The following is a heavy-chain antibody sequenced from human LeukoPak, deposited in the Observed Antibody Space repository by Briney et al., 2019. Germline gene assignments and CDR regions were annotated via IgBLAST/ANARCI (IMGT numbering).Heavy chain of an antibody. V-gene: IGHV3-7*01. CDR1: GFTFSSYW. D-gene: IGHD1-26*01. Sequence: GGSLRLSCAASGFTFSSYWMSWVRQAPGKGLEWVANIKQDGSNKYYADSVKGRFTISRDNSKNTLYLQMNSLRAEDTAVFYCAKDRSGSYSQGLDYWGQGTLVTVSS. CDR2: IKQDGSNK. J-gene: IGHJ4*02. CDR3: AKDRSGSYSQGLDY.